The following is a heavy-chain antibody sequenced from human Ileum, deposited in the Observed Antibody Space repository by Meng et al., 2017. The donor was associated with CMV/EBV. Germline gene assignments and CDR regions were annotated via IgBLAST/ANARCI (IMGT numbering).Heavy chain of an antibody. V-gene: IGHV3-7*01. CDR3: HRAEGAL. CDR2: LEPSGRGA. CDR1: GFTFKNYW. D-gene: IGHD3-16*01. Sequence: GESLKISCAGYGFTFKNYWMTWVRQAPGKGLEWVASLEPSGRGAYYLDSVKGRFTISRDNTKNSLYLQMNSLRVEDTAVYYCHRAEGALWGQGTLVTVSS. J-gene: IGHJ4*02.